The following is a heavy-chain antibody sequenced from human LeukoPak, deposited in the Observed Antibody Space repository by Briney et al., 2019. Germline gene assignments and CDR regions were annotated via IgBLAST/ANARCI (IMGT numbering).Heavy chain of an antibody. CDR1: GGSIRGSTYH. V-gene: IGHV4-39*01. CDR2: IYYSGST. J-gene: IGHJ4*02. D-gene: IGHD2-2*01. CDR3: ARSSQVIPAARFDY. Sequence: SETLSLTCTVSGGSIRGSTYHWGWIRQPPGKGLEWIGSIYYSGSTYYNPSLKSRVTISVDTSKNQFSLKLNSVTAADTAIYFCARSSQVIPAARFDYWGQGTPVTVSS.